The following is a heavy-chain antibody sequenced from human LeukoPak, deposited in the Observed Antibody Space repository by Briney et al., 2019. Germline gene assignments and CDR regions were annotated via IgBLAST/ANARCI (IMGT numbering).Heavy chain of an antibody. CDR3: ARVLNAGYSDF. CDR2: IRYSGTT. Sequence: PSETLSLTCTVSGGSVSGYYWSWIRQPPGKGLEWIGYIRYSGTTRYNPSLNSRVTISVDTSKNQFSLKLNSVTAADTAVYYCARVLNAGYSDFWGQGTLVTVSS. V-gene: IGHV4-59*02. CDR1: GGSVSGYY. J-gene: IGHJ4*02. D-gene: IGHD3-9*01.